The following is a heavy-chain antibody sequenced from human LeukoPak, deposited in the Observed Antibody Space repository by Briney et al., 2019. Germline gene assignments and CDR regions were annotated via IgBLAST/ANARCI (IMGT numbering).Heavy chain of an antibody. CDR2: IYTLGST. V-gene: IGHV4-4*09. CDR3: ARQGSFNCYSGTCAFDI. D-gene: IGHD2-2*02. Sequence: SETLSLTCSVSGGSISSYYWSWIRQPPGKGLEGIGYIYTLGSTKYNPSLKSRVTISVDTSKNQFSLKLSSVTAADTAVYYCARQGSFNCYSGTCAFDIWGQGTLVTVSS. J-gene: IGHJ3*02. CDR1: GGSISSYY.